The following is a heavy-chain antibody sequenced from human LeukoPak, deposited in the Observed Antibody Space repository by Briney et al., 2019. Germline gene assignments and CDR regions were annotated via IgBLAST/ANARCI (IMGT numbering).Heavy chain of an antibody. CDR1: GGSINDYY. CDR2: IHYSGKT. J-gene: IGHJ4*02. CDR3: ARYSYGGYYFDF. Sequence: SETLSLTCSVSGGSINDYYWSWIRQPPGKGLEWMGLIHYSGKTYYNPSLKTRLTISVDMSKNRFSLKLTSVTAADTAVYYCARYSYGGYYFDFWGQGTLVPVSS. V-gene: IGHV4-59*08. D-gene: IGHD2-15*01.